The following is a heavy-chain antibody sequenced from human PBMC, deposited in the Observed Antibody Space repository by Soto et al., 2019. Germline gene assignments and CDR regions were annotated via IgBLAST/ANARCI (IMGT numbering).Heavy chain of an antibody. D-gene: IGHD5-12*01. CDR3: ARIMSTLIPYDAFDI. J-gene: IGHJ3*02. Sequence: GESLKISCKGSGYSFTSYWIGWVRQMPGKGLEWMGIIYPGDSDTRYSPSFQGQVTISADKSISTDYLQWGSLKASDTAMYYCARIMSTLIPYDAFDIWGQGTMVTVSS. CDR2: IYPGDSDT. V-gene: IGHV5-51*01. CDR1: GYSFTSYW.